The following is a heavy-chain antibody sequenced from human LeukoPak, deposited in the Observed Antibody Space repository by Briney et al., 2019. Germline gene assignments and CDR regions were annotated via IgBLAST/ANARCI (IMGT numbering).Heavy chain of an antibody. CDR2: ILYDGSNT. CDR1: GFTFSSHS. CDR3: ARDNGYSNGHAFDS. J-gene: IGHJ4*02. Sequence: PGGSLRLSCAASGFTFSSHSMHWVRQAPGKGLEWVALILYDGSNTYYSHSVKGRFTISRDDSKNTLCLQTNSLRPEDTAVYYCARDNGYSNGHAFDSWGQGIMVTVSS. D-gene: IGHD5-18*01. V-gene: IGHV3-30-3*01.